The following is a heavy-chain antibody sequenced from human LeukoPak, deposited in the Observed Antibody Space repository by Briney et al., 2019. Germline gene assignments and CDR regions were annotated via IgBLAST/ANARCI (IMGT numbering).Heavy chain of an antibody. CDR2: IYHSAST. CDR3: AGRGYSGLDY. Sequence: SGTLSLTCAVSGGSISSSNWWTWVGQPPGKGLEWVGEIYHSASTDYNPSLKSRVTISVDKSNNQFSLRLSSVTAADTAVYYCAGRGYSGLDYWGQGTLVTVSS. V-gene: IGHV4-4*02. CDR1: GGSISSSNW. D-gene: IGHD5-12*01. J-gene: IGHJ4*02.